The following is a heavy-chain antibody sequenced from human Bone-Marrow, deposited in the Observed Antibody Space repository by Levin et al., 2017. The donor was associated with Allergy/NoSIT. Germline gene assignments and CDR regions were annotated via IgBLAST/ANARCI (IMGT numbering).Heavy chain of an antibody. J-gene: IGHJ6*02. D-gene: IGHD5-24*01. V-gene: IGHV3-49*03. CDR2: IGSNAYGETT. CDR1: GLTFGNYA. CDR3: TRVPNWDGFYYYGMDV. Sequence: GESLKISCTASGLTFGNYAMSWFRQAPGKGLEWVSYIGSNAYGETTEYAASVEGRFTISRDDSKSIAYLQMNSLKTEDTAVYYCTRVPNWDGFYYYGMDVWGQGTTVTVSS.